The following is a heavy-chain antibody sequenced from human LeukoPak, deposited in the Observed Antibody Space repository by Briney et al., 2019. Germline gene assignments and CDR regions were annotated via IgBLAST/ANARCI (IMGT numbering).Heavy chain of an antibody. D-gene: IGHD3-10*01. CDR2: ISSDGSST. Sequence: GGSLRLSCAASGFTFSSYAMSWVRQAPGKGLVWVSRISSDGSSTTYADSVKGRFTISRDNAKDTLYLQMNSLRAEDTAVYYCARGENIYIDYWGQGTLVTVSS. J-gene: IGHJ4*02. CDR1: GFTFSSYA. V-gene: IGHV3-74*01. CDR3: ARGENIYIDY.